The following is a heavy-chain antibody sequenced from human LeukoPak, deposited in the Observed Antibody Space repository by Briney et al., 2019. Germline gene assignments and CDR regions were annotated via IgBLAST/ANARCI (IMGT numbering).Heavy chain of an antibody. CDR2: ISSSGSTI. V-gene: IGHV3-48*03. J-gene: IGHJ6*04. CDR3: AELGITMIGGV. Sequence: GGSLRLSCAASGFTFSSYEMNWVREAPGKGLEWFSYISSSGSTIYYADSVKGRFTISRDNAKNSLYLQMNSLRAEDTAVYYCAELGITMIGGVWGKGTTVTISS. CDR1: GFTFSSYE. D-gene: IGHD3-10*02.